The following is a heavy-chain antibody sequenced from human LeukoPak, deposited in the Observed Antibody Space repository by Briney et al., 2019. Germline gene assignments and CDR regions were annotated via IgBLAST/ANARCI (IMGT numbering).Heavy chain of an antibody. D-gene: IGHD3-10*01. CDR1: GGSISGYY. Sequence: SETLSLSCTVSGGSISGYYLSWIRQPPGEGLQWIGYIYYSGSTNYNPSLKSRVTISVDTSKNQFSLKLSSVTAADTAVYYCARDLGYYYGSGSYYNRDAFDIWGQGPLPTVSS. J-gene: IGHJ3*02. CDR2: IYYSGST. CDR3: ARDLGYYYGSGSYYNRDAFDI. V-gene: IGHV4-59*01.